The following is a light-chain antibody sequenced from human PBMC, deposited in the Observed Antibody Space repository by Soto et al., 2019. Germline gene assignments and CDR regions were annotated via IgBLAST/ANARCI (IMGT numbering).Light chain of an antibody. CDR3: QQYNTHSGT. J-gene: IGKJ1*01. CDR2: AAS. V-gene: IGKV1-17*01. Sequence: IQMTQSPSSLSASLGDRVTITCRASQAIGTDLGWYQQKPGKAPKRLIYAASSLQSGAPPRFSGSGSGTEFILTISSLQPDDVGTYYCQQYNTHSGTFGQGTKVDIK. CDR1: QAIGTD.